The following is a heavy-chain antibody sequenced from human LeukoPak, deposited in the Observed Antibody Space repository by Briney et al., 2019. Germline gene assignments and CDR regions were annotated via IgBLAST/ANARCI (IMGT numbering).Heavy chain of an antibody. CDR2: INPSGGST. J-gene: IGHJ4*02. Sequence: ASVKVSCKASGYTFTSYYMHWVRQAPGQGLEWMGIINPSGGSTSYAQKFQGRVTMTRDMSTSTVYMELSSLRSEDTAVYYCARDLRAVAGTVYWGQGTLVTVSS. V-gene: IGHV1-46*01. CDR3: ARDLRAVAGTVY. CDR1: GYTFTSYY. D-gene: IGHD6-19*01.